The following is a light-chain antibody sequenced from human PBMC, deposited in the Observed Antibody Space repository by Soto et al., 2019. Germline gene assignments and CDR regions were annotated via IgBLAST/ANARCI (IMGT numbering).Light chain of an antibody. CDR2: DVT. CDR3: CSYAGSYTVI. J-gene: IGLJ2*01. CDR1: SSDVGAYNY. Sequence: QSALTQPRSVSGSPGQSVTISCTGTSSDVGAYNYVSWYQHHPGKVPKLMIYDVTKRPSGVPDRFSGSKSGNTASLTISGLQAEDEADYYCCSYAGSYTVIFGGGNKLTVL. V-gene: IGLV2-11*01.